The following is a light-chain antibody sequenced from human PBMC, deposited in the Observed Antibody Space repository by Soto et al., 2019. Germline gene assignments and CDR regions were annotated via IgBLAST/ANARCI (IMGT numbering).Light chain of an antibody. J-gene: IGKJ1*01. CDR3: QQYGGSTRT. CDR1: QSVTTQ. Sequence: IVLTQSPGTLSVSPGERATLSCRASQSVTTQLAWYQQKPGQAPRLIIHGASSRATGVPDRITGSGSGTDFTLSISRLEPEDFAVYYCQQYGGSTRTFGQGTKVDIK. V-gene: IGKV3-20*01. CDR2: GAS.